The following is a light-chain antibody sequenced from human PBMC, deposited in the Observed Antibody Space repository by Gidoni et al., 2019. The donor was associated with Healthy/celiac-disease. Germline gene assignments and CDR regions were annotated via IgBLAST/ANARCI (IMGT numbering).Light chain of an antibody. CDR2: KAS. CDR3: QQYNSYSL. V-gene: IGKV1-5*03. CDR1: QRISSW. Sequence: DIQMTQSPSTLSASVGDRVTITCRASQRISSWLAWYQQKPGKAPKLLIYKASSLESGVPSRFSGSGSGTEFTLTISSLQPDDFATYYCQQYNSYSLFGQGTKLEIK. J-gene: IGKJ2*01.